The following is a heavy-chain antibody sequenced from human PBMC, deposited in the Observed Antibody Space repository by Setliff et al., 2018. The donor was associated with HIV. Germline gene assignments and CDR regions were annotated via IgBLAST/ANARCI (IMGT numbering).Heavy chain of an antibody. V-gene: IGHV4-34*01. CDR1: SGSFSGYY. J-gene: IGHJ4*02. Sequence: KASETLSLTCAVYSGSFSGYYWSWIRQPPGKGLEWIGEINRGGNTNYNPSLKSRATISIDTSKSQFSLKLRSVAAADTAVYYCATTVNWGSGRFDYWGQGALVTVSS. CDR3: ATTVNWGSGRFDY. D-gene: IGHD7-27*01. CDR2: INRGGNT.